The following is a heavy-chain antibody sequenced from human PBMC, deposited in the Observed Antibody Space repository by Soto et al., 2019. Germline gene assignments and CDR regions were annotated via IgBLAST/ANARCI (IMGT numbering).Heavy chain of an antibody. Sequence: GGSLRLSCAASGFTFNTYVMSWVRQAPGKGLEWVSEISGNSANTYYADSVKGRFTISRDNSKNTLYLQMTGLKAEDTAVYYCATDPPRNYYDNNGPMGNWGQGTRV. CDR1: GFTFNTYV. J-gene: IGHJ4*02. D-gene: IGHD3-22*01. V-gene: IGHV3-23*01. CDR2: ISGNSANT. CDR3: ATDPPRNYYDNNGPMGN.